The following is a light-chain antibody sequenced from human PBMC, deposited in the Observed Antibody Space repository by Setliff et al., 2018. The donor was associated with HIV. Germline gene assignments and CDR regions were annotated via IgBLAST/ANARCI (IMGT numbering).Light chain of an antibody. V-gene: IGLV2-14*01. CDR2: EVS. J-gene: IGLJ1*01. CDR3: SSFTNTYALDG. Sequence: QSALAQPASVSGSPGQSITISGTGTSSDVGGYNYVSWFQQHPGKAPQLLSYEVSNRPSGVSYRFSGSKSGNTASLTISGLQAEDEAHYYCSSFTNTYALDGFGTGTKV. CDR1: SSDVGGYNY.